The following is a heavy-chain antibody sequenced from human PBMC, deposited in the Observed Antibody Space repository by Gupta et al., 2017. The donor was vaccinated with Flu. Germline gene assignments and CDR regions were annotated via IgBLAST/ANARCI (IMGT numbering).Heavy chain of an antibody. D-gene: IGHD6-19*01. V-gene: IGHV3-9*01. Sequence: APGKGLGWVSGSSWNSGSIGYADSVKGRFTISRDKAKNTLYLQMNSVRAEDTVLYYCAKRHNNDIAVAGIDYWGQGTLVTVSS. J-gene: IGHJ4*02. CDR2: SSWNSGSI. CDR3: AKRHNNDIAVAGIDY.